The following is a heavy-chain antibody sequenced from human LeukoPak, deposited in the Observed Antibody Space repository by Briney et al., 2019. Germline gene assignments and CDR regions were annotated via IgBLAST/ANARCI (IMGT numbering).Heavy chain of an antibody. CDR1: GGSISSYY. J-gene: IGHJ5*01. CDR2: IYYSGST. D-gene: IGHD3-22*01. V-gene: IGHV4-59*01. Sequence: SETLSLTCTVSGGSISSYYWSWIRQPPGKGLEWIGYIYYSGSTNYNPSLKSRVTISVDTSKNQFSLKLSSVTAADTAVYYCARVPSSSGYNLPFDCWGQGTLVTVSS. CDR3: ARVPSSSGYNLPFDC.